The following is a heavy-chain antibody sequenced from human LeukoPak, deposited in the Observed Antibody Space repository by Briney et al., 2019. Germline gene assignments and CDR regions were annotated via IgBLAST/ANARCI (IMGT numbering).Heavy chain of an antibody. V-gene: IGHV3-11*06. D-gene: IGHD3-10*01. Sequence: GGSLRLSCAASGFTFSDYYMSWIRQAPGKGLEWVSYISSSSSYTNYADSVKGRFTISRDNAKNSLYLQMNSLRAKDTAVYYCARAYQDFMVRGVIFWFDPWGQGTLVTVSS. CDR2: ISSSSSYT. J-gene: IGHJ5*02. CDR3: ARAYQDFMVRGVIFWFDP. CDR1: GFTFSDYY.